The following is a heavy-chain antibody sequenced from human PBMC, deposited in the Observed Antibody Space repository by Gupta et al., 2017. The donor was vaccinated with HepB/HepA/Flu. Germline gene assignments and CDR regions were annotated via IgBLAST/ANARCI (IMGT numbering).Heavy chain of an antibody. Sequence: EVQLVESGGGLIQPGGSLRLSCAASGFIFSSYTMNWVRQAPGKGLEWVSYISSSSNSIYYADSVKGRVTISRENAKKSLYMTMTSLTDEDTAVDDGSREILLRVGGQGTMVTVSS. D-gene: IGHD2/OR15-2a*01. V-gene: IGHV3-48*02. CDR3: SREILLRV. CDR2: ISSSSNSI. J-gene: IGHJ4*02. CDR1: GFIFSSYT.